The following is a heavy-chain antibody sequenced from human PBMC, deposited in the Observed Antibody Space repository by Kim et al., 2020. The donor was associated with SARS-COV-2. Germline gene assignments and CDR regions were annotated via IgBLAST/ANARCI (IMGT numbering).Heavy chain of an antibody. Sequence: GGSLRLSCAASGFTFSNYAMHWVRQAPGKGLEWVAVISYDGSNKYYADSVKGRFTISRDNSKNRLYLQMNSLRAEDTAVYYCARVGESYYHDSSGPTGFDYWGQGTLVTVSS. CDR2: ISYDGSNK. D-gene: IGHD3-22*01. CDR1: GFTFSNYA. CDR3: ARVGESYYHDSSGPTGFDY. V-gene: IGHV3-30*04. J-gene: IGHJ4*02.